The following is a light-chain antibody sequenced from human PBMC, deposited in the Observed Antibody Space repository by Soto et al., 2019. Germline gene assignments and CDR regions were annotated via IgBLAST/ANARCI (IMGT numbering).Light chain of an antibody. V-gene: IGLV1-40*01. CDR3: QSYDCSLSASV. J-gene: IGLJ2*01. CDR2: GNS. Sequence: QSVLTQPPSVSGAPGQRVTISCTGSSSNIGAGFDVNWYQHLPGTAPRVLIYGNSNRPSGVPDRFSGSKSGTSASLAITGLQAEDEADYYCQSYDCSLSASVFGGGTKVTVL. CDR1: SSNIGAGFD.